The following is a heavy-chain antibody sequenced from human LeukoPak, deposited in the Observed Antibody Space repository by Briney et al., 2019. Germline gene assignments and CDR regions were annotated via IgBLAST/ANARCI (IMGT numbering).Heavy chain of an antibody. Sequence: PGGSLRLSCAASGFTFSSYWMHWVRQAPGKGLEWVSYISSSGSTIYYADSVKGRFTISRDNAKNSLYLQMNSLRAEDTAVYYCARDYDSSGYYYLGAFDIWGQGTMVTVSS. CDR3: ARDYDSSGYYYLGAFDI. CDR2: ISSSGSTI. D-gene: IGHD3-22*01. CDR1: GFTFSSYW. V-gene: IGHV3-48*04. J-gene: IGHJ3*02.